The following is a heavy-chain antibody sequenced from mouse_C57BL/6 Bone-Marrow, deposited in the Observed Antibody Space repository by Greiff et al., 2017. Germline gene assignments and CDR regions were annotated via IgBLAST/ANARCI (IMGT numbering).Heavy chain of an antibody. CDR1: GYTFTRYG. V-gene: IGHV1-81*01. Sequence: QVQLQQSGAELARPGASVKLSCKASGYTFTRYGISWVKQRTGQGLEWIGEIYPRSGNTYYNEKFKGKATLTADKSSSTAYMELRSLTSEDSAVYYCARHYDYAGCAYWGQGTLVTVSA. D-gene: IGHD2-4*01. CDR2: IYPRSGNT. J-gene: IGHJ3*01. CDR3: ARHYDYAGCAY.